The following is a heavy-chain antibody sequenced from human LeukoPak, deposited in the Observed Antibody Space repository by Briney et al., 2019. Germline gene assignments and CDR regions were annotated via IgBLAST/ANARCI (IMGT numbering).Heavy chain of an antibody. J-gene: IGHJ4*02. CDR2: IYYSGRT. CDR3: ARRSPTFWSGYYIVGHFDY. Sequence: PSETLSLTCAVSGGSISSYYWSWIRQPPGKGLEWIGLIYYSGRTNYNPSLKSRVTISIDTSKSQFSLKLSSVTAADTAVYYCARRSPTFWSGYYIVGHFDYWGQGTLVTVSS. D-gene: IGHD3-3*01. V-gene: IGHV4-59*01. CDR1: GGSISSYY.